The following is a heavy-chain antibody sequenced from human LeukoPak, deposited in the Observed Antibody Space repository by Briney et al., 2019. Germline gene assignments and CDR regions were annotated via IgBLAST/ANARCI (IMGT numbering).Heavy chain of an antibody. D-gene: IGHD4-17*01. Sequence: ASVKVSCKASGGTFSSYAISWVRQAPGQGLEWMGGIIPILGIANYAQKFQGRVTITADKSTSTAYMELSSLRSEDTAVYYCARERHGDYDYWGQGTLVTVSS. CDR2: IIPILGIA. V-gene: IGHV1-69*10. CDR1: GGTFSSYA. J-gene: IGHJ4*02. CDR3: ARERHGDYDY.